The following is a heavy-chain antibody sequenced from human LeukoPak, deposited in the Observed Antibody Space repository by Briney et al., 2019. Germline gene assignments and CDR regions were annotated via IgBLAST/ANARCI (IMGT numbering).Heavy chain of an antibody. Sequence: ASVKVSCKASGGTFSSYAISWVRQAPGQGLEWMGGIIPIFGTANYAQKFQGRVTITADESTSTAYMELRSLRSDDTAVYYCARYEEFGEFHGGGDYWGQGTLVTVSS. CDR1: GGTFSSYA. D-gene: IGHD3-10*01. CDR3: ARYEEFGEFHGGGDY. J-gene: IGHJ4*02. V-gene: IGHV1-69*13. CDR2: IIPIFGTA.